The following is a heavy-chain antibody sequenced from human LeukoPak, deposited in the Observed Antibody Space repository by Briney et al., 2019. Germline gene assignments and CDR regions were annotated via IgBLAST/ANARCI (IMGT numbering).Heavy chain of an antibody. CDR1: GFTFSSYA. CDR2: ISYDGSNK. CDR3: ARDLFTYSSSSLGW. J-gene: IGHJ4*02. D-gene: IGHD6-6*01. V-gene: IGHV3-30-3*01. Sequence: GGSLRLSCAASGFTFSSYAMHWVRQAPGKGLEWVAVISYDGSNKYYADSVKGRFTISRDNSKNTLYLQMNSLRAEDTAVYYCARDLFTYSSSSLGWWGQGTLVTVST.